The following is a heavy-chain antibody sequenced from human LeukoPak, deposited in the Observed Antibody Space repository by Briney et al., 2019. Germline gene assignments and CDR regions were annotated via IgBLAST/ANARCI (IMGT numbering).Heavy chain of an antibody. CDR1: GGSISSYY. J-gene: IGHJ6*02. CDR2: IYYSGST. Sequence: ASETLSLTCTASGGSISSYYWSWIRQPPGKGLEWIGYIYYSGSTNYNPSLKSRVTISVDTSKNQLSLKLSSVTAADTAVYYCARDQLLWFGESNYYYYGMDVWAKGPRSPSP. V-gene: IGHV4-59*01. D-gene: IGHD3-10*01. CDR3: ARDQLLWFGESNYYYYGMDV.